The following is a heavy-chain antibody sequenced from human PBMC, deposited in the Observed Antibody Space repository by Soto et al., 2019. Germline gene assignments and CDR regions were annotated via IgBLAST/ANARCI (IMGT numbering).Heavy chain of an antibody. CDR2: IYYSGST. CDR3: ASGRGYSYDSFDY. CDR1: GGSISSYY. Sequence: SETLSLTCTVSGGSISSYYWSWIRQPPGKGLEWIGYIYYSGSTNYNPSLKSRVTISVDTSKNQFSLKLSSVTAADTAMYYCASGRGYSYDSFDYWGQGTLVTVSS. V-gene: IGHV4-59*01. D-gene: IGHD5-18*01. J-gene: IGHJ4*02.